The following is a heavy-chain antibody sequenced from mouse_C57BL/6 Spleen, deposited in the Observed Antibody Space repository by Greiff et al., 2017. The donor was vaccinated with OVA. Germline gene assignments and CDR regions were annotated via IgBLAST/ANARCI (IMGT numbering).Heavy chain of an antibody. CDR3: ARHYYGSRHGYFDV. CDR1: GFTFSDYY. V-gene: IGHV5-12*01. CDR2: ISNGGGST. J-gene: IGHJ1*03. Sequence: EVQLVESGGGLVQPGGSLKLSCAASGFTFSDYYMYWVRQTPEKRLEWVAYISNGGGSTYYPDTVKGRFTISRDNANNTLYLQMSRLKSEDTAMYYCARHYYGSRHGYFDVWGTGTTVTVSS. D-gene: IGHD1-1*01.